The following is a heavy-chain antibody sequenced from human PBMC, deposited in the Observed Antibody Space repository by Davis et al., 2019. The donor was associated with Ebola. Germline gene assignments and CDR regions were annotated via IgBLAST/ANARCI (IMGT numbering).Heavy chain of an antibody. Sequence: GESLKISCAASGFTFSSYSMNWVRQAPGKGLEWVSSISSSSSYIYYADSVKGRFTISRDNAKNSLYLQMNSLRAEDTAVYYCAREGIGSGWADYWGQGTLVTVSS. CDR2: ISSSSSYI. D-gene: IGHD6-19*01. V-gene: IGHV3-21*01. CDR1: GFTFSSYS. J-gene: IGHJ4*02. CDR3: AREGIGSGWADY.